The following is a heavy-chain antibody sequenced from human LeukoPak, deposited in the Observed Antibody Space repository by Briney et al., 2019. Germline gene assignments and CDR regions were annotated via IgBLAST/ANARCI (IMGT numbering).Heavy chain of an antibody. CDR3: ARDYDYVWGSYRYRNWFDP. D-gene: IGHD3-16*02. J-gene: IGHJ5*02. V-gene: IGHV3-74*01. CDR2: INSDGSST. CDR1: GFTFSSYW. Sequence: PGGSLRPSCAASGFTFSSYWMHWVRQAPGKGLVWVSRINSDGSSTSYADSVKGRFTISRDNAKNTLYLQMNSLRAEDTAVHYCARDYDYVWGSYRYRNWFDPWGQGTLVTVSS.